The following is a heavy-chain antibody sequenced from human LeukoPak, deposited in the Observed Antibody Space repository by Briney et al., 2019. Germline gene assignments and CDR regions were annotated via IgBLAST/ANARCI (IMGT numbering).Heavy chain of an antibody. D-gene: IGHD1-26*01. CDR2: IYYSGST. V-gene: IGHV4-59*01. Sequence: SETLSLTCTVSGGSISSYYWSWIRQPPGKGLEWIGYIYYSGSTNYNPSLKSRVTISVDTSKNQFSLKLSSVTAADTAVYYCARDGGGYPNWFDPGGQGTLVTVSS. CDR3: ARDGGGYPNWFDP. CDR1: GGSISSYY. J-gene: IGHJ5*02.